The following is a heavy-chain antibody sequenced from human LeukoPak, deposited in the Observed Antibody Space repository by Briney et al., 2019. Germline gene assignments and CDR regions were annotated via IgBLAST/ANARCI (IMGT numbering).Heavy chain of an antibody. CDR3: ATPTGY. J-gene: IGHJ4*02. CDR1: GFTFSDYY. V-gene: IGHV3-53*01. CDR2: IYSGGST. Sequence: GGSLRLSCAASGFTFSDYYMSWIRQAPGKGLEWVSVIYSGGSTYYADSVKGRFTISRDNSKNTLYLQMNSLRAEDTAVYYCATPTGYWGQGTLVTVSS.